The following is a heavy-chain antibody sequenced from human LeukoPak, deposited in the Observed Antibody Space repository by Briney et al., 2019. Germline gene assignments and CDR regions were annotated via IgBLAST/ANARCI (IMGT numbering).Heavy chain of an antibody. CDR1: GYTFTSYG. Sequence: ASVKVSCKASGYTFTSYGISWVRQAPGRGLEWMGWISAYNGNTNYAQKLQGRVTMTTDTSTSTAYMELRSLRSDDAAVYYCARTGVVPAAENWFDPWGQGTLVTVSS. V-gene: IGHV1-18*01. CDR3: ARTGVVPAAENWFDP. J-gene: IGHJ5*02. CDR2: ISAYNGNT. D-gene: IGHD2-2*01.